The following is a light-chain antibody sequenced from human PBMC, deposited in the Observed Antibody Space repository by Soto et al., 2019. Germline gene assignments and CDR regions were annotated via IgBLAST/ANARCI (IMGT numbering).Light chain of an antibody. CDR3: QQRYRNPCT. V-gene: IGKV1-39*01. CDR2: DAT. Sequence: DIQMTQSPSSLSASVGDRVTITCRASQSISNYLTWYHQKPGKAPKLLIFDATSFQSGVPPRCSGSGSGTDFTLTIISLQLEDFAAYYCQQRYRNPCTLGQGTQLDIK. J-gene: IGKJ2*02. CDR1: QSISNY.